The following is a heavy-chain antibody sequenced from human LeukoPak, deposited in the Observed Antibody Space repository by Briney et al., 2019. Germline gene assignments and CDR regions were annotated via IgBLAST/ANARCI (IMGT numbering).Heavy chain of an antibody. Sequence: GESLKISCKGSGYSFTSYWLGWVRQMPGKGLEGMGIIYPGDSDTRYSPSFQGQVTISADKSISTAYLQWSSLKASDTAMYYCARQVTMVRGVIIPPHYFDYWGQGTLVTVSS. CDR1: GYSFTSYW. J-gene: IGHJ4*02. D-gene: IGHD3-10*01. CDR2: IYPGDSDT. CDR3: ARQVTMVRGVIIPPHYFDY. V-gene: IGHV5-51*01.